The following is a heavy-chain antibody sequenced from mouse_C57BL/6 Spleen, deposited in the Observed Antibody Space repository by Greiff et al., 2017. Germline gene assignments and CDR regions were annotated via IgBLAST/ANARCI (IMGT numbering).Heavy chain of an antibody. V-gene: IGHV5-4*01. D-gene: IGHD1-1*01. CDR1: GFTFSSYA. CDR3: ARETTVVADY. Sequence: VQLKESGGGLVKPGGSLKLSCAASGFTFSSYAMSWVRQTPEKRLEWVATISDGGSYTYYPDNVKGRFTISRDNAKNNLYLQMSHLKSEDTAMYYCARETTVVADYWGQGTTLTVSS. J-gene: IGHJ2*01. CDR2: ISDGGSYT.